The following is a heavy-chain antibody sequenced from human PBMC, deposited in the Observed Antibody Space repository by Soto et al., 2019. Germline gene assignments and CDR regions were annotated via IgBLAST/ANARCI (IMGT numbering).Heavy chain of an antibody. CDR1: GFTVSSNY. V-gene: IGHV3-53*02. D-gene: IGHD6-13*01. J-gene: IGHJ6*02. CDR3: ARAAGAAAGTVRGGMDV. Sequence: EVQLVETGGGLIQPGGSLRLSCAASGFTVSSNYMSWVRQAPGKGLEWVSVIYSGGSTYYAASVKGRFTISRDNSKNTLYLQMNRLRAEDTAVYYCARAAGAAAGTVRGGMDVWGQGTTVTVSS. CDR2: IYSGGST.